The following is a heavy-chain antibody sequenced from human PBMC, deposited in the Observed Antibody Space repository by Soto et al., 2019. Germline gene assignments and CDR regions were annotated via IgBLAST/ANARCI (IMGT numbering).Heavy chain of an antibody. J-gene: IGHJ5*02. CDR2: MNPNSGNT. CDR1: GYTFTSYD. V-gene: IGHV1-8*01. Sequence: ASVKVSCKASGYTFTSYDINWVRQATGQGLEWMGWMNPNSGNTGYAQKFQGRVTMTRNTSISTAYMELSSLRSEDTAVYYCARDRNTIFGAVNWFDPWGQGTLVTVSS. D-gene: IGHD3-3*01. CDR3: ARDRNTIFGAVNWFDP.